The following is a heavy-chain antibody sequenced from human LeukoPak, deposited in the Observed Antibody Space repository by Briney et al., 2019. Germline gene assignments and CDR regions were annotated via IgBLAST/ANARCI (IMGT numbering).Heavy chain of an antibody. J-gene: IGHJ4*02. Sequence: SEALSLTCGVSGGSITNTNYWTWVRQPPGKGLEWIGEVNLQGSTNYNPSLMGRVAISVDTSENHISLQLTSVTAADTAVYYCAREGGPYRPLDYSGQGTLVTVSS. CDR2: VNLQGST. CDR1: GGSITNTNY. CDR3: AREGGPYRPLDY. V-gene: IGHV4-4*02.